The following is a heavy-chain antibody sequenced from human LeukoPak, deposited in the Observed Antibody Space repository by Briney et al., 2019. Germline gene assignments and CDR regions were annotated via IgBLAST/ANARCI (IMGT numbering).Heavy chain of an antibody. Sequence: ASVKVSCKASGYTFTGYYIHWVRQAPGQGLEWMGWINPNSGGTNYAQKFQGRVTMTRDTSISTAYMELSRLRSDDTAVYYCARGRYSSGWYFNYWGQGTLVTVSS. CDR1: GYTFTGYY. J-gene: IGHJ4*02. V-gene: IGHV1-2*02. CDR2: INPNSGGT. D-gene: IGHD6-19*01. CDR3: ARGRYSSGWYFNY.